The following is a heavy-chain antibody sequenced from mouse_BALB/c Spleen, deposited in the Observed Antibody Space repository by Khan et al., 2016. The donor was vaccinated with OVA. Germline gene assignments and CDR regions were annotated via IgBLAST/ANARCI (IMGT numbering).Heavy chain of an antibody. Sequence: VQLKQSGPDLVKPGTSVKISCKASGYSFTDYFINWVKQDHGKSLEWIGRINSYNGDIFYNHKFEGKATLTVDESADTAHLELLSLSSKDSAVYYYGRNEGKYGGYGDALDYWGQGTSVIVSS. V-gene: IGHV1-37*01. D-gene: IGHD2-13*01. CDR1: GYSFTDYF. CDR3: GRNEGKYGGYGDALDY. J-gene: IGHJ4*01. CDR2: INSYNGDI.